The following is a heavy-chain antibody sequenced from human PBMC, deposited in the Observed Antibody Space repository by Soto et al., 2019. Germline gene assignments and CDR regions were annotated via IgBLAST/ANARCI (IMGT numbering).Heavy chain of an antibody. V-gene: IGHV1-46*01. D-gene: IGHD2-21*02. CDR3: ARATLSGGDPYFDY. Sequence: QVQLVQSGAEVKKPGASVKVSCKASGYTFTSFYMHWLRQAPRQGLEWMGIINPSGGYTSYAEKFQGRVTMTWDTSTSTVYMELSSLRSEDTAVYYCARATLSGGDPYFDYWGQGTLVTVSS. J-gene: IGHJ4*02. CDR2: INPSGGYT. CDR1: GYTFTSFY.